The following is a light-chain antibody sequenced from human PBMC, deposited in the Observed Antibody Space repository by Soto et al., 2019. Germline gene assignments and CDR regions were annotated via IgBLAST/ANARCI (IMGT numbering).Light chain of an antibody. V-gene: IGKV1-5*01. CDR2: DAS. CDR3: QQYNSYLIT. Sequence: IQLTQSPSSLSASLGDRVAITCRASQSISSWLAWYKQKPGKAPKLLIYDASSLESGVPSRVSGSGSGTEFTLTISSLQPDDFATYYCQQYNSYLITFGQGTRLEIK. CDR1: QSISSW. J-gene: IGKJ5*01.